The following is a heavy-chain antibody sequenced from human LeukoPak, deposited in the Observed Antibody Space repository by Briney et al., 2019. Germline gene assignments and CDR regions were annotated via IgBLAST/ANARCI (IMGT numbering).Heavy chain of an antibody. J-gene: IGHJ4*02. CDR1: GFTFSSYA. Sequence: HTGGSLRLSCAASGFTFSSYAMSWVRQAPGKGLEWVSAIGSSGGYTNYGDSVKGRFTISRDNSKNTLYLQMNSLRADDTAIYYCAKELNSDAYNWFGYDFWGQGTLVTVSS. CDR3: AKELNSDAYNWFGYDF. V-gene: IGHV3-23*01. CDR2: IGSSGGYT. D-gene: IGHD5-24*01.